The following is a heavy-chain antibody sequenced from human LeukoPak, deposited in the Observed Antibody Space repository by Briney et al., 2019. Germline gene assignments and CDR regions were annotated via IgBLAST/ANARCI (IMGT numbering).Heavy chain of an antibody. V-gene: IGHV5-10-1*01. Sequence: GESLKISCKGSGYSFTSYWISWVRQMPGKGLEWMGRIDPSDSYTNYSPSFQGHDTISADKSISTAYLQWSSLKASDTAMYYCARQEGDIVVVVAATFDPWGQGNLVPVSS. J-gene: IGHJ5*02. CDR1: GYSFTSYW. D-gene: IGHD2-15*01. CDR3: ARQEGDIVVVVAATFDP. CDR2: IDPSDSYT.